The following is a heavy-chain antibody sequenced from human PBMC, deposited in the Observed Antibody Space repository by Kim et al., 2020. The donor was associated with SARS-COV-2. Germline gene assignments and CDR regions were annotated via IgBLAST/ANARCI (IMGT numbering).Heavy chain of an antibody. D-gene: IGHD3-9*01. Sequence: GGSLRLSCAASGFTFDDYAMHWVRQAPGKGLEWVSLISGDGGSTYYADSVKGRFTISRDNSKNSLYLQMNSLRTEDTALYYCAKDMEAPGILTGSLDYWGQGTLVTVSS. CDR1: GFTFDDYA. CDR2: ISGDGGST. CDR3: AKDMEAPGILTGSLDY. J-gene: IGHJ4*02. V-gene: IGHV3-43*02.